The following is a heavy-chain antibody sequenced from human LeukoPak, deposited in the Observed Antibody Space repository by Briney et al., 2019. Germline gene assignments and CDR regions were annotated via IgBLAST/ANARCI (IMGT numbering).Heavy chain of an antibody. D-gene: IGHD2/OR15-2a*01. Sequence: SETLSLTCTVSGGSISSSSYYWGWIRQPPGKGLEWIGYIYYSGSTNYNPSLKSRVTISVDTSKNQFSLKLSSVTAADTAVYYCARYFDPGWYFDLWGRGTLVTVSS. J-gene: IGHJ2*01. CDR1: GGSISSSSYY. V-gene: IGHV4-61*05. CDR2: IYYSGST. CDR3: ARYFDPGWYFDL.